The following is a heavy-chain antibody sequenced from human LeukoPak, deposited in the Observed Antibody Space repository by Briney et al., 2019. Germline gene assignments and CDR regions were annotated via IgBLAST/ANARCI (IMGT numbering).Heavy chain of an antibody. J-gene: IGHJ3*02. CDR2: INPNSGGT. D-gene: IGHD2-15*01. Sequence: ASVKVSCKASGYTFTGYYMHWVRQAPGQGLELMGWINPNSGGTNYAQKFQGWVTMTRDTSISTAYMELSRLRSDDTAVYYCAIFSGYCSGGSCYPNAFDIWGQGTMVTVSS. CDR3: AIFSGYCSGGSCYPNAFDI. CDR1: GYTFTGYY. V-gene: IGHV1-2*04.